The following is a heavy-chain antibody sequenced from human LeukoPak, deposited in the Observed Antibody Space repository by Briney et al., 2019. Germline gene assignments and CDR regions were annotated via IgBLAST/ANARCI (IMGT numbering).Heavy chain of an antibody. CDR2: ISGSGGST. CDR3: ARDRVPQRYMDV. CDR1: GFTFSSYG. J-gene: IGHJ6*03. V-gene: IGHV3-23*01. D-gene: IGHD5/OR15-5a*01. Sequence: GGTLRLSCAASGFTFSSYGMSWVRQAPGKGLEWVSAISGSGGSTYYADSVKGRFTISRDNSKNTLYLQMNSLRAEDTAVYYCARDRVPQRYMDVWGKGTTVTISS.